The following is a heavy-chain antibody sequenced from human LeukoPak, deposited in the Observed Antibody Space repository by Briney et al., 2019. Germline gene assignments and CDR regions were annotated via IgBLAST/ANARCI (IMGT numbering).Heavy chain of an antibody. CDR2: IYYSGSS. Sequence: SETLSLTCTVSGVSISSYYWSWLRQPLGKGLEWVGYIYYSGSSNYNPSLKSRVTISVDTSKNQFSLKLSSVTAADTAVYYCARRMSSTVGGFDPWGQGTLVTVSS. CDR3: ARRMSSTVGGFDP. V-gene: IGHV4-59*01. CDR1: GVSISSYY. D-gene: IGHD4-17*01. J-gene: IGHJ5*02.